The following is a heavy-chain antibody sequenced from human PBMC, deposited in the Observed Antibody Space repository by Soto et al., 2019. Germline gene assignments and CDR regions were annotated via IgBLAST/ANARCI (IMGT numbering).Heavy chain of an antibody. CDR3: ARLELSAYYYGMDV. CDR2: INAGNGNT. J-gene: IGHJ6*02. V-gene: IGHV1-3*01. D-gene: IGHD1-26*01. CDR1: GYTFTSYA. Sequence: GASVKVSCKASGYTFTSYAMHWVRQAPGQRLEWMGWINAGNGNTKYSQKFQGRVTITRDTSASTAYMELSSLRSEDTAVYYCARLELSAYYYGMDVWGQGTTVTVSS.